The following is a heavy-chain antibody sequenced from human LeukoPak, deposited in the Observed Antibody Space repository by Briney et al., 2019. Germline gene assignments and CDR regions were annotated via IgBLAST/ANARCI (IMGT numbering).Heavy chain of an antibody. CDR2: IYTSGST. D-gene: IGHD5-24*01. J-gene: IGHJ4*02. V-gene: IGHV4-61*02. CDR3: ARWGRDGYNLASYRY. Sequence: SETLSLTCTVSGGSISSGSYYWSWIRQPAGKGLEYIGRIYTSGSTNYNPSLKSRVTISVDTSKNQFSLKLSSVTAADTAVYYCARWGRDGYNLASYRYWGQGTLVTVSS. CDR1: GGSISSGSYY.